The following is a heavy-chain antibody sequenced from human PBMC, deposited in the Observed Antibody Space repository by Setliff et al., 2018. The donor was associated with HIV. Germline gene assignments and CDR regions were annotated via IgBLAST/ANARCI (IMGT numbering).Heavy chain of an antibody. CDR1: GFTVSGNY. CDR3: AKIPHTGDSAYDV. J-gene: IGHJ3*01. CDR2: TYYGGTT. Sequence: GGSLRLSCAASGFTVSGNYITWVRQAPGKGLEWVSVTYYGGTTNYADSVKGRFSISRDNPKNTVYLQMNSLRAEDTALYYCAKIPHTGDSAYDVWGQGTMVTVSS. V-gene: IGHV3-66*02. D-gene: IGHD7-27*01.